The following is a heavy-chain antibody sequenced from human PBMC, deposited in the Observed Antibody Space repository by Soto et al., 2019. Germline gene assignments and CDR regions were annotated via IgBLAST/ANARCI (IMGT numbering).Heavy chain of an antibody. CDR1: GYTFTSYA. CDR3: ARDPLYYYGSGSLSEYYFDY. CDR2: INAGNGNT. Sequence: GASVKVSCKASGYTFTSYAMHWVRQAPGQRLEWMGWINAGNGNTKYSQKLQGRVTITRDTSASTAYMELSSLRSEDTAVYYCARDPLYYYGSGSLSEYYFDYWGQGTQVTVSS. J-gene: IGHJ4*02. D-gene: IGHD3-10*01. V-gene: IGHV1-3*01.